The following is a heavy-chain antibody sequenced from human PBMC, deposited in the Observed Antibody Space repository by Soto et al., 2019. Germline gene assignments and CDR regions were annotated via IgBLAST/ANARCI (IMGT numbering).Heavy chain of an antibody. J-gene: IGHJ4*02. D-gene: IGHD6-6*01. CDR2: ISYDGSNK. Sequence: QVQLVESGGGVVQPGRSLGLSCAASGFTFSSYAMHWVRQAPGKGLEWVAVISYDGSNKYYADSVKGRFTISRDNSKNTLYLQMNSLRAEDTAVYYCARDGEGSSSPYFDYWGQGTLVTVSS. CDR1: GFTFSSYA. CDR3: ARDGEGSSSPYFDY. V-gene: IGHV3-30-3*01.